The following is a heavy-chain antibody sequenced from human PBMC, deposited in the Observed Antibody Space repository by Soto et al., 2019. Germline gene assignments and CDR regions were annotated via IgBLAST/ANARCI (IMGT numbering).Heavy chain of an antibody. CDR3: ALSRIAARLLDY. J-gene: IGHJ4*02. V-gene: IGHV3-30*03. Sequence: GSLRLSCAASGFTFSSYGMHWVRQAPGKGLEWVAVISYDGSNKYYADSVKGRFTISRDNSKNTLYLQMNSLRAEDAAVYYCALSRIAARLLDYWGQGTLVTVSS. CDR2: ISYDGSNK. D-gene: IGHD6-6*01. CDR1: GFTFSSYG.